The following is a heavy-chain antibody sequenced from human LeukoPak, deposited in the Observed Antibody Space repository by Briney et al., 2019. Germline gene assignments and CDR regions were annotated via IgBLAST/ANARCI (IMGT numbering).Heavy chain of an antibody. CDR2: IYYDGST. CDR1: GDSISRFY. D-gene: IGHD3-3*01. V-gene: IGHV4-59*01. CDR3: AREWRNTIFGVVRYFNL. Sequence: PSETLSLTCSVSGDSISRFYWSRIRQPPGRGLEWIGHIYYDGSTNYSPSLKSRVSISIDMSKNQFSLNLTSVTPADTAVYYCAREWRNTIFGVVRYFNLWGRGTLVTVSS. J-gene: IGHJ2*01.